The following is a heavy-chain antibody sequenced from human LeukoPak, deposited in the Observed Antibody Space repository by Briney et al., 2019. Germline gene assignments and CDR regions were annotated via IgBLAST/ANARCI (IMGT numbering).Heavy chain of an antibody. V-gene: IGHV3-9*01. CDR3: AKVYGDYGPGGDAFDI. Sequence: GGSLRLSCAASGFTFGDYAMHWVRQAPGKGLEWVSGISWNSGSIGYADSVKGRFTISRDNAKNSLYLQMNSLRAEDTALYYCAKVYGDYGPGGDAFDIWGQGTMVTVSS. CDR1: GFTFGDYA. D-gene: IGHD4-17*01. J-gene: IGHJ3*02. CDR2: ISWNSGSI.